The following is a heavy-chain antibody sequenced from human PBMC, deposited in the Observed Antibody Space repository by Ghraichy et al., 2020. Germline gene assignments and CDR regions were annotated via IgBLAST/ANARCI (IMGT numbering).Heavy chain of an antibody. V-gene: IGHV3-7*01. CDR1: GFTFSSSW. CDR3: ARGRIVEWVFEY. CDR2: IKQDGSEK. Sequence: GGSQRLSCEVSGFTFSSSWMTWVRQAPGKGLEWVANIKQDGSEKYYVESAKGRFTISRDNAKNSLYLQMNSLRAEDTAVYYCARGRIVEWVFEYWGQGTLVTVSS. J-gene: IGHJ4*02. D-gene: IGHD2-21*01.